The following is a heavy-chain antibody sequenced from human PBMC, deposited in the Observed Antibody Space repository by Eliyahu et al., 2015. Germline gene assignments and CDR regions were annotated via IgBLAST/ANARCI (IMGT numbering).Heavy chain of an antibody. J-gene: IGHJ6*03. CDR1: GGSFSGYY. CDR2: INHSGST. CDR3: ARTYDFWSGSNYYYMDV. D-gene: IGHD3-3*01. V-gene: IGHV4-34*01. Sequence: QVQLQQWGAGLLKPSETLSLTCAVYGGSFSGYYWSWIRQPPGKGLEWIGEINHSGSTNYNPSLKSRVTISVDTSKNQFSLKLSSVTAADTAVYYCARTYDFWSGSNYYYMDVWGKGTTVTVSS.